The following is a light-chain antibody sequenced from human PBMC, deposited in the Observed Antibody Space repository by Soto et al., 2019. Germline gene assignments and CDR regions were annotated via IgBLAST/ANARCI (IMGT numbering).Light chain of an antibody. Sequence: EIVLTQSPGTLSLSPGETATLSCRASQSVSSIYLAWYQQKPGQAPRLLIYGASSRATGIPDRFSGSGSGTDFTLTISRLEPEDFAVYYCQQYGSSPGWTFGQGTKV. J-gene: IGKJ1*01. CDR3: QQYGSSPGWT. CDR1: QSVSSIY. V-gene: IGKV3-20*01. CDR2: GAS.